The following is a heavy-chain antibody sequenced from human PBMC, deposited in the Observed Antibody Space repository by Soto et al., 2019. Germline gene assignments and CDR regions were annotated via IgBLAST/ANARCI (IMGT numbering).Heavy chain of an antibody. D-gene: IGHD3-10*01. V-gene: IGHV4-59*08. CDR1: GGSISGYY. J-gene: IGHJ4*02. CDR2: IYSSGSS. CDR3: ARHYGSGSYPLDY. Sequence: SETLSLTCTVSGGSISGYYWGWIRQPPGRGLEYIGYIYSSGSSNYNPSLKSRVTMSVDTSKNQFSLKLNSVTDADTAVYYCARHYGSGSYPLDYWGRGTLVTVSS.